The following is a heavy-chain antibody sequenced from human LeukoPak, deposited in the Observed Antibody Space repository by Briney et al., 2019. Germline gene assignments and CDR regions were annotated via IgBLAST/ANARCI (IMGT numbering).Heavy chain of an antibody. CDR1: GFTFSSYA. Sequence: GGSLRLSCAASGFTFSSYAMSWVRQAPGQGLEWVSAVSVSVSNTYYADSVKGRFTISRDNSKNTLYLQMNSLRAEDTAVYYYARRVWCSSTNCRGFDYWGQGTPVTVSS. CDR2: VSVSVSNT. CDR3: ARRVWCSSTNCRGFDY. V-gene: IGHV3-23*01. J-gene: IGHJ4*02. D-gene: IGHD2-2*01.